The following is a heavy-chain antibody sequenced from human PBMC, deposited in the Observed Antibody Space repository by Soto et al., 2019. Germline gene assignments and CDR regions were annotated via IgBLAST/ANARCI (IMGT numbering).Heavy chain of an antibody. CDR1: GGSVSSGAYY. Sequence: SETLSLTCTVSGGSVSSGAYYWSWIRQPPEKGLEWIGYIYYSGSTNYNPSLKSRVTISVDTSKNQFSLKLTSVTAADTAVYYCARAISTGYNILTGYYMDYWGQGSLVTVSS. V-gene: IGHV4-61*08. J-gene: IGHJ4*02. CDR3: ARAISTGYNILTGYYMDY. D-gene: IGHD3-9*01. CDR2: IYYSGST.